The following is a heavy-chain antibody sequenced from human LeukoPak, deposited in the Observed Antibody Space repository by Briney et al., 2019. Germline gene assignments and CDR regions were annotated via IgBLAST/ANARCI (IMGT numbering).Heavy chain of an antibody. CDR3: ARASYCSGGSCYSDY. CDR2: ISAYNGNT. V-gene: IGHV1-18*04. Sequence: GASVKASCKASGYTFTGYYMHWVRQAPGQGLEWMGWISAYNGNTIYAQKVKGRVTMTTDTSTSTAYMELRSLKSDDTAVYYCARASYCSGGSCYSDYWGQGTLVTVSS. J-gene: IGHJ4*02. CDR1: GYTFTGYY. D-gene: IGHD2-15*01.